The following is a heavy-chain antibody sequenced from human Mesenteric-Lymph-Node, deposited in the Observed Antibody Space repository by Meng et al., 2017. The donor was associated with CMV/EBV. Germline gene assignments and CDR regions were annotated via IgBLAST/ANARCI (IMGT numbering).Heavy chain of an antibody. CDR1: GGSISSYY. CDR3: ARESPTALYGMDV. V-gene: IGHV4-59*12. J-gene: IGHJ6*02. Sequence: GSLRLSCTVSGGSISSYYWSWIRQPPGKGLEWIAYVYYSGSTNYNPSLKSRVTISLDTSKNQFSLKLSSVTAADTAVYYCARESPTALYGMDVWGQGTTVTVSS. CDR2: VYYSGST. D-gene: IGHD4-17*01.